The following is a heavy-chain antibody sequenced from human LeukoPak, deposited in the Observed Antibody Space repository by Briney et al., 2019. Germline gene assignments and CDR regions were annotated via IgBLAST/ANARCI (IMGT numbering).Heavy chain of an antibody. CDR1: GYTPTNHF. Sequence: GASVKVSCKASGYTPTNHFMHWVRQAPGQGLEWMGWINTNTGNPTYAQGFTGRFVFSLDTSVSTAYLQISSLKAEDTAVYYCARTTITSDYWGQGTLVTVSS. V-gene: IGHV7-4-1*02. J-gene: IGHJ4*02. CDR3: ARTTITSDY. CDR2: INTNTGNP. D-gene: IGHD1-14*01.